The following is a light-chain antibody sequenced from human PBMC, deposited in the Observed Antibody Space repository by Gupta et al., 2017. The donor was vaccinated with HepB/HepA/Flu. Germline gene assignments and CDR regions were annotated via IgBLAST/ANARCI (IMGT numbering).Light chain of an antibody. V-gene: IGKV3-20*01. J-gene: IGKJ1*01. CDR2: GAS. CDR3: QQDGSSPQWT. Sequence: EIVLTQYPGTLSLSPGERATLSCRASQSVSSIYLAWYQQKPGQAPRLLLYGASSRATGIPDRFSGSGSGTDFTLTISRLELEDFAVYYCQQDGSSPQWTFGQGTKVEIK. CDR1: QSVSSIY.